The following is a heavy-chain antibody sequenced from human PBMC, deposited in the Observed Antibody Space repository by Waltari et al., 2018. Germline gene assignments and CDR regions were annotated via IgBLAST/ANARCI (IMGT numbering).Heavy chain of an antibody. D-gene: IGHD6-19*01. Sequence: VQLVESGGGVVQPGTSLRLSCEAPGFIFSAYSMHWVRQAPGKGLEWVALIWFDGSNKYYAESVKGRFTISRSRSKNTVYLQMDDLRPEDTATYYCSGGEVTGTDFWGQGTLVTVSS. CDR1: GFIFSAYS. J-gene: IGHJ4*02. CDR3: SGGEVTGTDF. CDR2: IWFDGSNK. V-gene: IGHV3-33*08.